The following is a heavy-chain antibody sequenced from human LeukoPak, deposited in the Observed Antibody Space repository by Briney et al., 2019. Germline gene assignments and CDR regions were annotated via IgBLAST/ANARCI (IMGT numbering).Heavy chain of an antibody. V-gene: IGHV4-31*03. CDR2: IYSSGSA. J-gene: IGHJ6*02. CDR1: GGSISSGGYH. CDR3: ARDCIAVAGTGYYYYGMDV. D-gene: IGHD6-19*01. Sequence: SETLSLTCTVSGGSISSGGYHWSWIRQHPGKGLEWIGYIYSSGSAFYNPSLKSRVTISVDTSKNQFSLKLSSVTAADTAVYYCARDCIAVAGTGYYYYGMDVWGQGTTVTVSS.